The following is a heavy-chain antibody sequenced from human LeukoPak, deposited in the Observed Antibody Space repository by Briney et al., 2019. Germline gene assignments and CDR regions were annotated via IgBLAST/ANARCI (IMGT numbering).Heavy chain of an antibody. CDR1: GYTFTSYA. J-gene: IGHJ4*02. CDR3: ARGGRPLRSIAAAVTDFDY. V-gene: IGHV1-3*01. CDR2: INAGNGNT. D-gene: IGHD6-13*01. Sequence: ASVKVSCKASGYTFTSYAMHWVRQAPGQRLEWMGWINAGNGNTKYSQKFQGRVTITRDTSASTAYMELSSLRSEDTAVYYCARGGRPLRSIAAAVTDFDYWGQGTLVTVSS.